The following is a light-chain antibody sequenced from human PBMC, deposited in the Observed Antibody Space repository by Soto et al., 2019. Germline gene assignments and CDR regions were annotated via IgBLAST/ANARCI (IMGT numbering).Light chain of an antibody. CDR1: SSNIGAGYD. Sequence: VVTQPPSVSGAPGQRVTISCTGSSSNIGAGYDVHWYQQLPGTAPKLLIYGNSNRPSGVPDRFSGSKSGTSASLAITGLQAEDEADYYCQSYDSNNVVFGGGTKLTVL. V-gene: IGLV1-40*01. CDR2: GNS. CDR3: QSYDSNNVV. J-gene: IGLJ2*01.